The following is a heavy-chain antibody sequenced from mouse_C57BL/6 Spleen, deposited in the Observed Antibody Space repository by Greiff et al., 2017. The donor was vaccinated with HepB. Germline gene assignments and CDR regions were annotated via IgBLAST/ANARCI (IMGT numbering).Heavy chain of an antibody. D-gene: IGHD1-1*01. J-gene: IGHJ3*01. CDR3: TTYYYCSSRFAY. CDR2: IDPETGGT. CDR1: GYTFTDYE. Sequence: VQLQQSGAELVRPGASVTLSCKASGYTFTDYEMHWVKQTPVHGLEWIGAIDPETGGTAYNQKFKGKAILTADKSSSTAYMELRSLTSEDSAVYYCTTYYYCSSRFAYWGQRTLVTVSA. V-gene: IGHV1-15*01.